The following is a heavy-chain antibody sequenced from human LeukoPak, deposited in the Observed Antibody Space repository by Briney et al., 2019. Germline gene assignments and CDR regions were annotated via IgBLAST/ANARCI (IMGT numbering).Heavy chain of an antibody. V-gene: IGHV3-30*02. Sequence: GRSLRLSCAASGFTFSSYGMHWVRQAPGKGLEWVAFIRYDGSNKYYADSVKGRFTISRDNSKNTLYLQMNSLRAEDTAVYYCAKDNDFWSGYPTYFDYWGQGTLVTVSS. J-gene: IGHJ4*02. CDR2: IRYDGSNK. CDR1: GFTFSSYG. D-gene: IGHD3-3*01. CDR3: AKDNDFWSGYPTYFDY.